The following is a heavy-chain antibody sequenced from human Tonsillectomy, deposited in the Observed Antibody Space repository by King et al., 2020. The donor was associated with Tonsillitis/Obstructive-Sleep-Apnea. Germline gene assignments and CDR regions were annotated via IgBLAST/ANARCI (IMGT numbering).Heavy chain of an antibody. D-gene: IGHD3-3*01. J-gene: IGHJ3*02. CDR3: AREITTGAFDI. CDR2: IDHTGST. Sequence: VQLQQWGAGLLKPSETLSLTCAVYGGSFSGYYWSWIRQPPGKGLEWIGEIDHTGSTNYTPSLTSRVTISPDTSKTQFSLKLSSVTAADTAVYFCAREITTGAFDIWGQGTMVTVSS. CDR1: GGSFSGYY. V-gene: IGHV4-34*01.